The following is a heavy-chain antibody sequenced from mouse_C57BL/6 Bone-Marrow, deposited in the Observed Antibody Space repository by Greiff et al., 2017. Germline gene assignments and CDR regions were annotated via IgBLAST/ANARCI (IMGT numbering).Heavy chain of an antibody. D-gene: IGHD1-1*01. J-gene: IGHJ3*01. CDR2: IDPSDSYT. CDR1: GYTFTSYW. CDR3: ARETLFWFAY. V-gene: IGHV1-69*01. Sequence: VQLQQPGAELVMPGASVKLSCKASGYTFTSYWMHWVKQRPGQGLEWIGEIDPSDSYTNYNQKFKGKSTLTVDKSSSTAYKQLSSLTSEDSAVYYCARETLFWFAYWGQGTLVTVSA.